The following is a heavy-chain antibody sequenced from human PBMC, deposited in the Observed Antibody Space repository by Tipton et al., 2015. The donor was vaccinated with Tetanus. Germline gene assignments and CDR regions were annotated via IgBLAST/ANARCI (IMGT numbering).Heavy chain of an antibody. V-gene: IGHV4-4*07. D-gene: IGHD1-20*01. J-gene: IGHJ3*02. CDR1: GVPISGYY. CDR2: VDRSGTT. Sequence: TLSLTCTVSGVPISGYYWSWIRQPAGKGLEWIGRVDRSGTTTYNPSLKGRVTMSLDTSNRQFSLSVDSVTAADTGVYFCARRRYTWNRGGFDIWGQGTLVTVSS. CDR3: ARRRYTWNRGGFDI.